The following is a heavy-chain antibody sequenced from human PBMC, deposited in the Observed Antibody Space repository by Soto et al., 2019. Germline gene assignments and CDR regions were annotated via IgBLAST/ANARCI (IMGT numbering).Heavy chain of an antibody. D-gene: IGHD2-21*02. Sequence: SVKVSCKASGFTFFTSAVQWVRQARGQRLEWIGWIVVASGNTNYAQQFQERVTITRDMSTNTAYMELSSLRSEDTAVYYCAADPYCGGDCYFDYWGQGIMVTVSS. CDR2: IVVASGNT. V-gene: IGHV1-58*01. CDR1: GFTFFTSA. J-gene: IGHJ4*02. CDR3: AADPYCGGDCYFDY.